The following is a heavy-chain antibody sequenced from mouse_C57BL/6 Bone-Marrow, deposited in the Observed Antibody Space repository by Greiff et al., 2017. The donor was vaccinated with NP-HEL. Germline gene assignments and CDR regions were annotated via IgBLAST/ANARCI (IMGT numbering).Heavy chain of an antibody. D-gene: IGHD1-1*01. CDR3: ARLYYGSSDWYFDV. CDR2: INYDGSST. CDR1: GFTFSDYY. J-gene: IGHJ1*03. Sequence: DVMLVESEGGLVQPGSSMKLSCTASGFTFSDYYMAWVRQVPEKGLEWVANINYDGSSTYYLDSLKSRFIISRDNAKNILYLQMSSLKSEDTATYYCARLYYGSSDWYFDVWGTGTTVTVSS. V-gene: IGHV5-16*01.